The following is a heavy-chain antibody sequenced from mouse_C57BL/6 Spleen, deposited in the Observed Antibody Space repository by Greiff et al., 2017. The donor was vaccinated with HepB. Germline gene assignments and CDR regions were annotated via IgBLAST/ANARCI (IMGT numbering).Heavy chain of an antibody. J-gene: IGHJ4*01. CDR1: GYTFTSYW. D-gene: IGHD2-4*01. CDR3: ARSEGYYDYDGYAMDY. CDR2: IDPSDSET. Sequence: QVQLQQPGAELVRPGSSVKLSCKASGYTFTSYWMHWVKQRPIQGLEWIGNIDPSDSETHYNQKFKDKATLTVDKSSSTAYMQLSSLTSEDSAVYYCARSEGYYDYDGYAMDYWGQGTSVTVSS. V-gene: IGHV1-52*01.